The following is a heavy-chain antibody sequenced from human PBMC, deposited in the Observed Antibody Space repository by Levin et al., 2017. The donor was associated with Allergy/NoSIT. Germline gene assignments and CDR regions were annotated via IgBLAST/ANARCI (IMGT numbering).Heavy chain of an antibody. Sequence: SQTLSLTCTVSSGSISSSNYYWGWLRQPPGKGLEWIGSIYYSGNTYYSSSLKSRLTISVDTSKNQISLRLSSVTAADTAVYYCASLAIVWPRDRFDYWGQGTLVTVSS. CDR1: SGSISSSNYY. CDR2: IYYSGNT. CDR3: ASLAIVWPRDRFDY. D-gene: IGHD5-18*01. J-gene: IGHJ4*02. V-gene: IGHV4-39*01.